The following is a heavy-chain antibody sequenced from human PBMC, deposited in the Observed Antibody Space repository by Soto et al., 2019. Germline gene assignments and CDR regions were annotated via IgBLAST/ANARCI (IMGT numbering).Heavy chain of an antibody. V-gene: IGHV1-18*01. Sequence: ASVKVSCKASHYSFARYGISWVRQAPGQGLEWMGWISTYNSNTKYAQKFQGRVTMTTDTPTSTAYMNLRSLTSDDTAVYYCAREGYCSSGSCALYSHDFFGMDVWGQGTTVTVSS. CDR3: AREGYCSSGSCALYSHDFFGMDV. CDR1: HYSFARYG. J-gene: IGHJ6*02. D-gene: IGHD2-15*01. CDR2: ISTYNSNT.